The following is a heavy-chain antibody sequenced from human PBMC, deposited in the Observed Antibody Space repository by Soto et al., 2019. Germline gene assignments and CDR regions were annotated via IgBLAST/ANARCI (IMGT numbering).Heavy chain of an antibody. CDR1: GYTFTSYA. Sequence: QVQLVQSGAEVKKPGASVKVSCKASGYTFTSYAMHWVRQAPGQRLEWMEWINAGNGNTKYSQKFQGRVTITRDTAASTAYMDLSSLRSKDTAVYYCARGLSGYLYYCDYWGQGTLVTVSS. J-gene: IGHJ4*02. V-gene: IGHV1-3*01. CDR2: INAGNGNT. D-gene: IGHD3-22*01. CDR3: ARGLSGYLYYCDY.